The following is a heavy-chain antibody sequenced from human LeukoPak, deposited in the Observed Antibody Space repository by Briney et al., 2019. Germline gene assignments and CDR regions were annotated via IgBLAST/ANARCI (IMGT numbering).Heavy chain of an antibody. CDR1: GFNVSGNY. CDR3: ARRVGSYLYYYYMDV. V-gene: IGHV3-66*02. Sequence: TGGSLRLSCAASGFNVSGNYMSWVRQAPGRGLEWVSLIYVGSTTNYADSVKGRFTISRDNSKNTLYLQMNSLRAEDTAVYYCARRVGSYLYYYYMDVWGKGTTVTVSS. J-gene: IGHJ6*03. D-gene: IGHD1-26*01. CDR2: IYVGSTT.